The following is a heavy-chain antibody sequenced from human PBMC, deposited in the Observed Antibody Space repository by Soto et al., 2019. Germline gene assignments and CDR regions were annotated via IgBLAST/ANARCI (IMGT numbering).Heavy chain of an antibody. CDR3: ARDTSTIFGVVIGYQDYYYGMDV. CDR1: GGTFSSYA. V-gene: IGHV1-69*13. D-gene: IGHD3-3*01. CDR2: IIPIFGTA. Sequence: GASVKVSCKASGGTFSSYAISWVRQAPGQGLEWMGGIIPIFGTANYAQKFQGRVTITADESTSTAYMELSSLRSEDTAVYYCARDTSTIFGVVIGYQDYYYGMDVWGQGTTVTVSS. J-gene: IGHJ6*02.